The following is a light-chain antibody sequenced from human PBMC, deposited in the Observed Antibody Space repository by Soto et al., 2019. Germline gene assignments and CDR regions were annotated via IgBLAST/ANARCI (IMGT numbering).Light chain of an antibody. CDR2: KAS. CDR3: QQYDTYPRT. CDR1: QSISNW. J-gene: IGKJ1*01. Sequence: DIQMTQSPSTLSASVGDRVTITCRASQSISNWLAWYQQKPGKAPKLLIFKASTLESGVQSRFSGSVSGTEFTLNSSSLQPDDFATYHCQQYDTYPRTFGQETKVDIK. V-gene: IGKV1-5*03.